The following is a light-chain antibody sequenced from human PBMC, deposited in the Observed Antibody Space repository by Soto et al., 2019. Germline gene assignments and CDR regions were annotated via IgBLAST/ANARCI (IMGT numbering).Light chain of an antibody. Sequence: IVVTNSPGTLSLSQGERSTLPCRARRSGSSSNLAGYQQKPGQAPRLLIYCASSRATGIPDRFCGSGSGTEFTLTIISLQPEDVAIYYCQKYNSGLITFGQGTRLEIK. CDR2: CAS. J-gene: IGKJ5*01. V-gene: IGKV3-20*01. CDR3: QKYNSGLIT. CDR1: RSGSSSN.